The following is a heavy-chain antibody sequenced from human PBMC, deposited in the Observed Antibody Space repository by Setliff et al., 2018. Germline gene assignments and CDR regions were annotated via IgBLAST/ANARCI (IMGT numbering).Heavy chain of an antibody. J-gene: IGHJ4*02. CDR3: ARAPGRNIRGDY. V-gene: IGHV4-38-2*01. CDR1: GHSISSGYY. D-gene: IGHD3-10*01. Sequence: SETLSLTCAVSGHSISSGYYWGWIRQPPGRGLEWIGNIYHGGRTYYNPSLKSRVTISADTSKNQFSLKLKSVTAADTAVYYCARAPGRNIRGDYWGQGALVTV. CDR2: IYHGGRT.